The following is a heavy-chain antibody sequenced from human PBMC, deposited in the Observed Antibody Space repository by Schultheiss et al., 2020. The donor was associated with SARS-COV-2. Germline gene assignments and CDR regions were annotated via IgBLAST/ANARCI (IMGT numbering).Heavy chain of an antibody. Sequence: GESLKISCAASGFTFSSYGMHWVRQAPGKGLEWVAVISYDGSNKYYADSVKGRFTISRDNSKNTLYLQMNSLRAEDTAVYYCAKDVHYYGSGRPLGWFDPWGQGTLVTVSS. V-gene: IGHV3-30*18. CDR2: ISYDGSNK. CDR3: AKDVHYYGSGRPLGWFDP. CDR1: GFTFSSYG. J-gene: IGHJ5*02. D-gene: IGHD3-10*01.